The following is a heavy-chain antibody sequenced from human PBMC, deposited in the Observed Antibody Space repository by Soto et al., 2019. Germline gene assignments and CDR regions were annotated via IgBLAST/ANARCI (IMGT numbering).Heavy chain of an antibody. CDR3: ARARGELRTPYYFDY. CDR2: ISYSGNT. D-gene: IGHD1-26*01. J-gene: IGHJ4*02. V-gene: IGHV4-59*01. Sequence: PSETLSLTCTISGDSSSSYYWSWIRQPPGKGLEWIGYISYSGNTNYNPSLKSRVTISVDTSKNQFSLKLSSVTAADTAVYYCARARGELRTPYYFDYWGQGTLVTVSS. CDR1: GDSSSSYY.